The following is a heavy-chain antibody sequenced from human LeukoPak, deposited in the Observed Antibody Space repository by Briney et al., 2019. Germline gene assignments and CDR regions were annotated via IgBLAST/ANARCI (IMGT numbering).Heavy chain of an antibody. J-gene: IGHJ3*02. Sequence: TXXLTXAXXGGSXXSGGYSWSWIRQPPGTGLEWLGYIYHSGSTYYNPSLKSRVTISVDTSKNQFSLKLSSVTAADTAVYYCARDGYKTDAFDIWGQGTMVTVSS. CDR3: ARDGYKTDAFDI. CDR2: IYHSGST. CDR1: GGSXXSGGYS. V-gene: IGHV4-30-2*05. D-gene: IGHD1-20*01.